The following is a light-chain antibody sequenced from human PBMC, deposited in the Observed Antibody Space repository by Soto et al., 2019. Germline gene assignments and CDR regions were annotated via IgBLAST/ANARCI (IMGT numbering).Light chain of an antibody. Sequence: DIQMTQSPSTLSASVGDRVTITCRASQSISSWLAWYQQKPGKAPKVLISGASTFESGVPSRFSGGGSGTEFTLTISSLQPDDFATYYCQKYNHFFGKWTEREIK. CDR2: GAS. CDR3: QKYNHF. CDR1: QSISSW. V-gene: IGKV1-5*01. J-gene: IGKJ2*01.